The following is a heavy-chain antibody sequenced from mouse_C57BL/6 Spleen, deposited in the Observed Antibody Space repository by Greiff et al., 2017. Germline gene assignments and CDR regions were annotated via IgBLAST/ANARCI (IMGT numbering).Heavy chain of an antibody. V-gene: IGHV1-50*01. CDR1: GYTFTSYW. Sequence: QVQLQQPGAELVKPGASVKLSCKASGYTFTSYWMQWVKQRPGQGLEWIGEIDPSDSYTNYNQKFKGKATLTVDTSSSTAYMQLSSLTSEDSAVYYCARYGSSYGFACWGQGALVTVSA. CDR2: IDPSDSYT. D-gene: IGHD1-1*01. J-gene: IGHJ3*01. CDR3: ARYGSSYGFAC.